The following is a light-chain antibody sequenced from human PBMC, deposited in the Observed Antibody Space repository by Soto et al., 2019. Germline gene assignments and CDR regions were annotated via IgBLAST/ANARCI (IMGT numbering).Light chain of an antibody. Sequence: SYELTQPPSVSVAPGQTARIPCGGNNIESKSVHWYQQKPGQPPVLVVYDDGDRPSGIPERFSGSNSGNTATLTISRVEAGDEADYYCHVWDSSSDQYVFXTGTKVTVL. CDR1: NIESKS. CDR3: HVWDSSSDQYV. J-gene: IGLJ1*01. V-gene: IGLV3-21*02. CDR2: DDG.